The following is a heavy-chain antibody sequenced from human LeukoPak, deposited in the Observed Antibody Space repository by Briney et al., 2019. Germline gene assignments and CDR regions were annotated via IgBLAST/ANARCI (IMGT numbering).Heavy chain of an antibody. J-gene: IGHJ3*02. V-gene: IGHV1-58*02. CDR2: IVVGSGNT. CDR1: GFSFTSSV. D-gene: IGHD6-19*01. Sequence: GTSVKVSCKASGFSFTSSVIQWVRQARGQRLEWIGWIVVGSGNTNYVQKFQERVTITRDRSTSTAYMELSSLRSEDTALYYCATHSSRWYDHDAFDIWGQGTMVTVSS. CDR3: ATHSSRWYDHDAFDI.